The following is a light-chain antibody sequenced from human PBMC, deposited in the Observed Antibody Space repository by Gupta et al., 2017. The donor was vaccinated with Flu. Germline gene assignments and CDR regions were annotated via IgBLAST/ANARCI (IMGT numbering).Light chain of an antibody. Sequence: EIVMTQSPATLSVSPGERATLSCRASQSVSSNLAWYQQKPGQAPRLLIYVASTRATGIPARFSGSGCGTAFTLTIRSLQSQDFAVYYCQHYHRCPPAYTFGHGTKVEIK. CDR3: QHYHRCPPAYT. CDR2: VAS. J-gene: IGKJ2*01. V-gene: IGKV3-15*01. CDR1: QSVSSN.